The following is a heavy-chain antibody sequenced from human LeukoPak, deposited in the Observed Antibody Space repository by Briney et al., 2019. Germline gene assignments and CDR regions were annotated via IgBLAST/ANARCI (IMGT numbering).Heavy chain of an antibody. V-gene: IGHV4-61*01. CDR2: IYYSGST. CDR1: GGSVSSSSYY. J-gene: IGHJ4*02. CDR3: ARGGTTGTTTPFDY. D-gene: IGHD1-1*01. Sequence: SETLSLTCTVSGGSVSSSSYYWSWIRQPPGKGLEWIEYIYYSGSTNYNPSLKSRVTISVDTSNDRFSLKLSSVTAADTAVYYCARGGTTGTTTPFDYWGQGTLVTVSS.